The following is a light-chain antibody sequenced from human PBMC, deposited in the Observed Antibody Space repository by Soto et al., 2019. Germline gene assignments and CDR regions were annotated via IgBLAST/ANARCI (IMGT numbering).Light chain of an antibody. CDR3: HQYFSTPWS. CDR2: WAS. V-gene: IGKV4-1*01. CDR1: QSALSSSNNKHY. Sequence: DFVMTQSPDYLAVSLGERATINCKSSQSALSSSNNKHYLAWYQQKPGQPPKLLIYWASTRESGVPDRISGSGSGTDFSPTISSLQAEDVAVYDCHQYFSTPWSFGQGTKVEIK. J-gene: IGKJ1*01.